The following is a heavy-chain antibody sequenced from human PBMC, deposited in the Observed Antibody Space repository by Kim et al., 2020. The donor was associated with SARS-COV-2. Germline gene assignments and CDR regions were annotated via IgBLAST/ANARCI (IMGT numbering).Heavy chain of an antibody. V-gene: IGHV4-59*01. Sequence: SETLSLTCTVSGGSISSYYWSWIRQPPGKGLEWIGYIHYSGSTNYNPSLKSRVTISVDTSKNQFSLKLSSVTAADTAVYYCARVPGAQYSSGWYSFYYYMDVWGKGTTVTVYS. CDR3: ARVPGAQYSSGWYSFYYYMDV. CDR2: IHYSGST. CDR1: GGSISSYY. J-gene: IGHJ6*03. D-gene: IGHD6-19*01.